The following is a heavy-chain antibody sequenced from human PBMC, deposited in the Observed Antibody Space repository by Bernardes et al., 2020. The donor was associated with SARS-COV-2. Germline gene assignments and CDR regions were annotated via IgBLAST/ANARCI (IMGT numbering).Heavy chain of an antibody. D-gene: IGHD5-18*01. CDR2: MNPNSGNT. CDR1: GYTFTSYD. CDR3: ARGHKLQLWVYYYYGMDV. V-gene: IGHV1-8*01. Sequence: ASVKVSCKASGYTFTSYDINWVRQATGQGLEWMGWMNPNSGNTGYAQKFQGRVTMTRNTSISTAYMELSSLRSEDTAVYYCARGHKLQLWVYYYYGMDVWGQGTTVTVSS. J-gene: IGHJ6*02.